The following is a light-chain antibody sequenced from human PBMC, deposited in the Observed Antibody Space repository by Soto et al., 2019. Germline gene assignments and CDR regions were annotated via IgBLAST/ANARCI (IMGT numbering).Light chain of an antibody. CDR2: SAS. Sequence: DIPMTQSPSSLSASVGDRVTITCRASQSIRRFLNWYQHKPGKTPDLLIYSASTLKSGVPSRFSGSGSGTDFTLTISSLQPEDFATYYCQQSFSTPHTFGQGTKLEIK. V-gene: IGKV1-39*01. J-gene: IGKJ2*01. CDR3: QQSFSTPHT. CDR1: QSIRRF.